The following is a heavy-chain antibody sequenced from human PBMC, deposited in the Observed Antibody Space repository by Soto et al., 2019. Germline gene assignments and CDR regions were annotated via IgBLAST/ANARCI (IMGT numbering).Heavy chain of an antibody. CDR2: IIPVFGTT. J-gene: IGHJ4*02. V-gene: IGHV1-69*13. D-gene: IGHD3-16*01. Sequence: SVKVSCKDSGGLFSSFAISWVRQAPGQGLEWLGGIIPVFGTTNYAEKFQDRVTITADESTNTAYMELTSLTSGDTAIYYCARGGGPYVWFNEFWGQGTLVTVSS. CDR3: ARGGGPYVWFNEF. CDR1: GGLFSSFA.